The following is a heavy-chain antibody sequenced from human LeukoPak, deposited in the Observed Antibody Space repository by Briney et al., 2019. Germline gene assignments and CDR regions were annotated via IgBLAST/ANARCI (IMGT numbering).Heavy chain of an antibody. J-gene: IGHJ4*02. D-gene: IGHD3-16*01. CDR2: IYYRGTT. CDR1: GCTISSSSYH. Sequence: SGTLSLTCTVSGCTISSSSYHWGWIRQPPGKGRVGFGSIYYRGTTCSNPSPKSRIPISAGTSKNQFSLQMTPVTAADPAVYYCASILDRGAFDYWGQGTPVTVS. CDR3: ASILDRGAFDY. V-gene: IGHV4-39*01.